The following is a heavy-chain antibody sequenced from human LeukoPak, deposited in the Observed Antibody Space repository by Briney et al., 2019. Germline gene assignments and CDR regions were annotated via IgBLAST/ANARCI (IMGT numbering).Heavy chain of an antibody. V-gene: IGHV4-38-2*02. CDR1: GYSISSGYY. J-gene: IGHJ4*02. CDR2: IYHSGST. D-gene: IGHD1-26*01. CDR3: ASLSWEADDY. Sequence: SETLSLTCTVSGYSISSGYYWGWIRQPPGKGLEWIRSIYHSGSTYYNPSLKSRVTISVDTSKNQFSLKLSSVTAADTAVYYCASLSWEADDYWGQGTLVTVSS.